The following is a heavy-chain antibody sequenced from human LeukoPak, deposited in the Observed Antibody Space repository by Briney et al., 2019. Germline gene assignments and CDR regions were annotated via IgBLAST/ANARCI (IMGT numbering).Heavy chain of an antibody. J-gene: IGHJ5*02. V-gene: IGHV1-46*01. D-gene: IGHD3-9*01. CDR2: INTSGGIT. CDR1: GHTFTSYY. CDR3: AKEWRILTGRNCFDP. Sequence: PSVKVPCKASGHTFTSYYMHWVRHAPGQGLEWMGIINTSGGITSYAQTSQGRVTMSTDISTSTAYMELRTQRFDDTAIYDGAKEWRILTGRNCFDPWGQGTLVTVSS.